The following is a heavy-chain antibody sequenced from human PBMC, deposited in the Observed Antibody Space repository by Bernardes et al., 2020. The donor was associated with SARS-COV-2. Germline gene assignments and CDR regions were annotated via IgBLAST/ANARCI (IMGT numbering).Heavy chain of an antibody. Sequence: SETLSLTCTVSAGSIGSYYWAWIRQPPGKGLEWIGYIYYSGNTNYNPSLKSRVTISVDRSQNQFSLNLSSVTPADTAVYYCARDLSHLVRRGLDLWGRGTLVTVSS. D-gene: IGHD3-10*01. CDR2: IYYSGNT. CDR3: ARDLSHLVRRGLDL. CDR1: AGSIGSYY. J-gene: IGHJ2*01. V-gene: IGHV4-59*01.